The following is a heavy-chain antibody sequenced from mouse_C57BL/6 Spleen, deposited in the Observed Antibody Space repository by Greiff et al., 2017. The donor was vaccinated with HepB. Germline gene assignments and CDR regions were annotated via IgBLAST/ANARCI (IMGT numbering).Heavy chain of an antibody. CDR3: TRDLYGSSYRYYAMDY. V-gene: IGHV5-9-1*02. D-gene: IGHD1-1*01. CDR2: ISSGGDYI. CDR1: GFTFSSYA. Sequence: EVNVVESGEGLVKPGGSLKLSCAASGFTFSSYAMSWVRQTPEKRLEWVAYISSGGDYIYYADTVKGRFTISRDNARNTLYLQMSSLKSEDTAMYYCTRDLYGSSYRYYAMDYWGQGTSVTVSS. J-gene: IGHJ4*01.